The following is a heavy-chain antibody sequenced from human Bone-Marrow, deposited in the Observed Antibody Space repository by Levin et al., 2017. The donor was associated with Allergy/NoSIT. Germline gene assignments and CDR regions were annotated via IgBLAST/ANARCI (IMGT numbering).Heavy chain of an antibody. D-gene: IGHD1-26*01. CDR1: GGTFSSYA. Sequence: ASVKVSCKASGGTFSSYAISWVRQAPGQGLEWMGGIIPIFGTANYAQKFQGRVTITADESTSTAYMELSSLRSEDTAVYYCARESGSYPDAFDIWGQGTMVTVSS. J-gene: IGHJ3*02. CDR2: IIPIFGTA. CDR3: ARESGSYPDAFDI. V-gene: IGHV1-69*13.